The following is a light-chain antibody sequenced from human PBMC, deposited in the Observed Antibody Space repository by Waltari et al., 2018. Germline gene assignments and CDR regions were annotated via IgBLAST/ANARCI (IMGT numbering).Light chain of an antibody. CDR1: SSDVGGYNY. CDR2: DVN. Sequence: QSALTQPASVSGSPGQSITISCPGTSSDVGGYNYGSWYQQHPGKAPKLMIFDVNNRPSGVSNRFSGSKSGNTASLTISGLQAEDEADYYCSAYISSSTLELFGGGTRLTVL. V-gene: IGLV2-14*03. J-gene: IGLJ2*01. CDR3: SAYISSSTLEL.